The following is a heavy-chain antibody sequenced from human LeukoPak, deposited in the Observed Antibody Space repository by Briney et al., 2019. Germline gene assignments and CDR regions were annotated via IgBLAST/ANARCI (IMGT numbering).Heavy chain of an antibody. CDR3: ARGYCSGGSCYFNYFDY. Sequence: GSLRLSCAASGFTFSTYSMNWVRQAPGKRLEWVSSISSSSSYIYYADSVKGRFTTSRDNAKNSLYLQMSSLRAEDTAVYYCARGYCSGGSCYFNYFDYWGQGTLVTVSP. D-gene: IGHD2-15*01. V-gene: IGHV3-21*01. J-gene: IGHJ4*02. CDR2: ISSSSSYI. CDR1: GFTFSTYS.